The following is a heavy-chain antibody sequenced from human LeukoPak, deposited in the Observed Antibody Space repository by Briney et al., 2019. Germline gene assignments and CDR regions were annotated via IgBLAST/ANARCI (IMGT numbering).Heavy chain of an antibody. J-gene: IGHJ3*02. Sequence: PSETLSLTCTVSSGSFSSYYWRWLREPTGKELEWIGYIYYSGSTNYNPSLKSRVTISVDTSKNQFSLKLSSVTAADTAVYYCARAERAFDIWGQGTMVTVSS. V-gene: IGHV4-59*01. CDR2: IYYSGST. CDR3: ARAERAFDI. CDR1: SGSFSSYY.